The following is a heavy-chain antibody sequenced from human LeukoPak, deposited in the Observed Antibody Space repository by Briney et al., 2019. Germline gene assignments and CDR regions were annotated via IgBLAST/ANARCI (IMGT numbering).Heavy chain of an antibody. V-gene: IGHV1-2*02. Sequence: ASVWVSSKASGYTFTGYYMHSVRQAPGRGVEWMGWINPKSGGTNYAQKFQGRVTMTRDTSISTAYMELSRLRSDDRAVYYCARVQGAVAENWFGPWGQGTLVTVSS. D-gene: IGHD6-19*01. J-gene: IGHJ5*02. CDR2: INPKSGGT. CDR1: GYTFTGYY. CDR3: ARVQGAVAENWFGP.